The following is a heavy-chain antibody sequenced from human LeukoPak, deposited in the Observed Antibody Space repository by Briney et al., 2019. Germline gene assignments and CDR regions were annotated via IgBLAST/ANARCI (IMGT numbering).Heavy chain of an antibody. J-gene: IGHJ4*02. CDR3: ARGGSGYSAYDFDY. CDR1: GFTFSGYS. CDR2: ISSSSTTT. Sequence: PGGSLRLSCAASGFTFSGYSMNWVRQAAGKGLEWVSYISSSSTTTYYTDPVKGRFTISRDNAKKSLFLQMNSLRAEDTAVYYCARGGSGYSAYDFDYWGQGSLVTVSS. D-gene: IGHD5-12*01. V-gene: IGHV3-48*01.